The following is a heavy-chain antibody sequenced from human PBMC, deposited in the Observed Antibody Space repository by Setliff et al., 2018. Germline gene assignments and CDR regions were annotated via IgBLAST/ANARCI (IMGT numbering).Heavy chain of an antibody. D-gene: IGHD3-3*01. J-gene: IGHJ6*03. V-gene: IGHV1-69*06. CDR2: IIPIFGTA. CDR3: ARGRHPPWSGYPYYYMDV. Sequence: GASVKVSCKASGGTFSSYAISWVRQAPGQGLEWMGRIIPIFGTANYAQKFQGRVTITADKSTSTAHMELSSLRSEDTAVYYCARGRHPPWSGYPYYYMDVWGKGTTVTVSS. CDR1: GGTFSSYA.